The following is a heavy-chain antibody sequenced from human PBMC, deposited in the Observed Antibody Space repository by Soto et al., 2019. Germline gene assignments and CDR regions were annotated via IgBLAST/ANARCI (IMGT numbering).Heavy chain of an antibody. CDR3: ARMYYDFWIGYTYDPNCFDP. J-gene: IGHJ5*02. D-gene: IGHD3-3*01. CDR1: GYTFTSYG. V-gene: IGHV1-18*01. Sequence: ASVKVSCKASGYTFTSYGISWVRQAPGQGLEWMGWISAYNGNTNYAQKLQGRVTMTTDTSTSTAYMELRSLRSDDTAVYYCARMYYDFWIGYTYDPNCFDPWGQGTLVTVSS. CDR2: ISAYNGNT.